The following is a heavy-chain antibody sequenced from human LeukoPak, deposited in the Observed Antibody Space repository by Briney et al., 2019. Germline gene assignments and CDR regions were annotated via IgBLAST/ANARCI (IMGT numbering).Heavy chain of an antibody. Sequence: ASVKVSCKASGDTFTSYDFIWVRQAPGQGLEWMGWISAYNGNTNYAQKFQGRATMTTDTSTSTAYMELRSLRSDDTAVYYCARDQVLGPMPDNFYDSSTYSVDFWGQGTLVTVSS. CDR1: GDTFTSYD. D-gene: IGHD3-22*01. CDR2: ISAYNGNT. CDR3: ARDQVLGPMPDNFYDSSTYSVDF. V-gene: IGHV1-18*01. J-gene: IGHJ4*02.